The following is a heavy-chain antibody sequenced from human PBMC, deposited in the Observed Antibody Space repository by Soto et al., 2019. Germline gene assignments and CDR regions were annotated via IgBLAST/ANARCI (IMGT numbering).Heavy chain of an antibody. CDR3: ARGRYSSSWYLGYYYYGMDV. CDR2: ISAYNGNT. J-gene: IGHJ6*02. CDR1: GYTLTSYG. Sequence: ASMRVSCKASGYTLTSYGISWVRQAPGQGLEWMGWISAYNGNTNYAQKLQGRVTMTTDTSTSTAYMELRSLRSDDTAVYYCARGRYSSSWYLGYYYYGMDVWGQGTTVTVSS. D-gene: IGHD6-13*01. V-gene: IGHV1-18*01.